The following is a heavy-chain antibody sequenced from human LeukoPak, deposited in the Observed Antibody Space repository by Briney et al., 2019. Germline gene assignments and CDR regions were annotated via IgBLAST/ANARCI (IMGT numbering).Heavy chain of an antibody. V-gene: IGHV3-74*01. CDR2: INSDVSST. D-gene: IGHD3-9*01. CDR1: GFTLSSYW. CDR3: AKVYFDWLLSTGFDY. J-gene: IGHJ4*02. Sequence: GGSLRLSCAASGFTLSSYWMHWVRQAPGKGLVWVSRINSDVSSTNYADSVKGRFTISRDNSKNTLYLQMNSLRAEDTAVYYCAKVYFDWLLSTGFDYWGQGTLVTVSS.